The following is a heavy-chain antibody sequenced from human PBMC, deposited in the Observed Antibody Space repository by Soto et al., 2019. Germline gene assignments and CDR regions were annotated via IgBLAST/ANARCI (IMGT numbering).Heavy chain of an antibody. CDR1: GGTFSSYA. V-gene: IGHV1-69*01. CDR2: IIPIFGTA. Sequence: QEQLVQSGAEVKKPGSSVKVSCKASGGTFSSYAISWVRQAPGQGLEWMGGIIPIFGTANYAQKFQGRVTITAAESTRTADMELSSLRSEDTAVYYCARDGGVGGVIPKWFAPWGQVTLLTVSS. J-gene: IGHJ5*02. D-gene: IGHD3-10*02. CDR3: ARDGGVGGVIPKWFAP.